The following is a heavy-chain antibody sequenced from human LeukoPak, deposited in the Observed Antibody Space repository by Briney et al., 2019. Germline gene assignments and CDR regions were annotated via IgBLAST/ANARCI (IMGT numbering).Heavy chain of an antibody. V-gene: IGHV1-2*02. Sequence: ASVKVSCKASGYTFTGYYMHWVRQAPGQGLEWMGWINPNSGGTNYAQKFQGRVTMTRDTSISTAYVELSRLRSEDTAVYYCARDRGIQIRLNFDYWGQGTLVTVSS. CDR1: GYTFTGYY. D-gene: IGHD5-18*01. CDR2: INPNSGGT. J-gene: IGHJ4*02. CDR3: ARDRGIQIRLNFDY.